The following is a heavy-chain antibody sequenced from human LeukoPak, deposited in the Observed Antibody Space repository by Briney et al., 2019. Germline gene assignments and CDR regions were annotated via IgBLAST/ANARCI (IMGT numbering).Heavy chain of an antibody. CDR3: ARDRGYTQDY. CDR2: INSDGRSI. V-gene: IGHV3-74*01. Sequence: GGSLRLPCAASGFTFSSYWMHWVRQVPGKGLVWVSRINSDGRSISYADSVKGRFTISRDNAKNTLYLQVNSLRAEDTAVYYCARDRGYTQDYWGQGTLVTVSS. CDR1: GFTFSSYW. D-gene: IGHD5-12*01. J-gene: IGHJ4*02.